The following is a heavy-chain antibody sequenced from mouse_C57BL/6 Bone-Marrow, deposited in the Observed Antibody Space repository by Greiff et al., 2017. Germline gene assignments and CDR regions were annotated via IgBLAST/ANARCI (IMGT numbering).Heavy chain of an antibody. Sequence: QVQLQQSGAELARPGASVKMSCKASGYTFTSDGISWVKERTGQGLEWIGEMYPRSGKTNYNEKCKGKATLTAEKYTSTAYMELSSLTSEDSAVYFWARFTTVVEVRFAYWGEGTLVTVSA. CDR1: GYTFTSDG. J-gene: IGHJ3*01. CDR2: MYPRSGKT. V-gene: IGHV1-81*01. CDR3: ARFTTVVEVRFAY. D-gene: IGHD1-1*01.